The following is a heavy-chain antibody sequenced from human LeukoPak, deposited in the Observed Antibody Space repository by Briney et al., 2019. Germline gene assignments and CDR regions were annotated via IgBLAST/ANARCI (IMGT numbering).Heavy chain of an antibody. Sequence: GGSLRLSCAASGFTFSRYGMHWVRQAPGKGLEWVTAISYDGSNKYYADSVKGRFTISRDNSKNTLYVQMNSLRAEDTAVYYCAKEGGGYNYYYYYMDVWGKGTTVTISS. CDR3: AKEGGGYNYYYYYMDV. V-gene: IGHV3-30*04. CDR1: GFTFSRYG. CDR2: ISYDGSNK. J-gene: IGHJ6*03. D-gene: IGHD5-24*01.